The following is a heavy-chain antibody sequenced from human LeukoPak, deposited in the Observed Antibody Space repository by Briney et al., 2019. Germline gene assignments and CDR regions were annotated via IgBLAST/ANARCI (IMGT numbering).Heavy chain of an antibody. CDR2: IYHSGST. CDR3: AEGGGTYFDY. Sequence: PSETLSLTCTVSGYSISSGYYWGWIRQPPGKGLEWIGSIYHSGSTYYNPSLKSRVTISVDTSKNQFSLKLSSVTAADTAVYYCAEGGGTYFDYWGQGTLVTVSS. D-gene: IGHD1-26*01. CDR1: GYSISSGYY. J-gene: IGHJ4*02. V-gene: IGHV4-38-2*02.